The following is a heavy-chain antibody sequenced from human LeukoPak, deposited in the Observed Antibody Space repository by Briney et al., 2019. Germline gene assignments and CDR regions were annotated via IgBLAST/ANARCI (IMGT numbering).Heavy chain of an antibody. D-gene: IGHD6-6*01. V-gene: IGHV3-48*02. J-gene: IGHJ4*02. CDR1: GFTFSSYN. Sequence: PGGSLRLSCTASGFTFSSYNMNWVRQAPGKGLEWVSYTSSSSSTIYYADSVKGRFTISRDNAKNSLYVQMNSLRDEDTAVYYCAREHSSSSGSVSDFWGQGTLVTVSS. CDR3: AREHSSSSGSVSDF. CDR2: TSSSSSTI.